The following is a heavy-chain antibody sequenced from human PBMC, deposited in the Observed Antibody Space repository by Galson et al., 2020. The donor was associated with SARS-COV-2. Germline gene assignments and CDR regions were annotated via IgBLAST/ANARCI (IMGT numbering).Heavy chain of an antibody. CDR2: IYTSGSA. CDR1: GGSISSYY. J-gene: IGHJ6*02. V-gene: IGHV4-4*07. CDR3: GGYYDFWSGYSDYYYGMDV. D-gene: IGHD3-3*01. Sequence: SETLSLTCTVSGGSISSYYWSWIRQPAGKGLEWIERIYTSGSAKYNPSLKSRVTMSVDTSKNQFSLKLSSVTAADTAVYYCGGYYDFWSGYSDYYYGMDVWGQGTTVTVSS.